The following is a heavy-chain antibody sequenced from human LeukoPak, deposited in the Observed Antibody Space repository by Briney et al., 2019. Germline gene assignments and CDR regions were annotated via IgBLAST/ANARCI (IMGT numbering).Heavy chain of an antibody. Sequence: ASVKVSCKASGHTFTSYAMHWVRQAPGQRLEWMGWINAGNGNTKYSQEFQGRVTITRDTSASTAYMELSSLRSEDMAVYYCAREHYSFSSGWRLDYWGQGTLVTVSS. CDR1: GHTFTSYA. J-gene: IGHJ4*02. D-gene: IGHD6-19*01. V-gene: IGHV1-3*03. CDR3: AREHYSFSSGWRLDY. CDR2: INAGNGNT.